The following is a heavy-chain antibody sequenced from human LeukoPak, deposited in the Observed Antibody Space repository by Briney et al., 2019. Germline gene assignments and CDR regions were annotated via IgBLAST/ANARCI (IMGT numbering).Heavy chain of an antibody. V-gene: IGHV1-2*02. CDR2: INPNSGGT. D-gene: IGHD4-23*01. CDR1: GYTFTGYY. CDR3: ARARWQVTGYFDY. Sequence: ASVKVSCKASGYTFTGYYMHWVRQAPGQGLEWMRWINPNSGGTNYAQKFQGRVTMTRDTSISTAYMELSRLRSDDTAVYYCARARWQVTGYFDYWGQGTLVTVSS. J-gene: IGHJ4*02.